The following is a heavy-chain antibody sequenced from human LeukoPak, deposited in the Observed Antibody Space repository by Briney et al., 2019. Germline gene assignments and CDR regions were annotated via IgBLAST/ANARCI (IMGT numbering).Heavy chain of an antibody. CDR3: ARYRYYDTSAFLDY. Sequence: GSLKLSCEASGFTFDNYGMNWVRQVPGKGLEWVGGINWNGDSTDYADYVKGRFTISRDKAKNSLYMQMNSLREEDTDVYYCARYRYYDTSAFLDYWGQGTLVTVSS. V-gene: IGHV3-20*04. J-gene: IGHJ4*02. CDR2: INWNGDST. CDR1: GFTFDNYG. D-gene: IGHD3-22*01.